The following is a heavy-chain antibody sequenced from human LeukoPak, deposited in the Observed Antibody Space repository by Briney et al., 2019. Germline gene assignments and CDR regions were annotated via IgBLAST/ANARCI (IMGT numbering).Heavy chain of an antibody. D-gene: IGHD1-26*01. CDR2: IYHSGST. J-gene: IGHJ4*02. V-gene: IGHV4-38-2*02. CDR1: GYSISSGYY. Sequence: PSETLSLTRAVSGYSISSGYYWGWIRQPPGKGLEWIGSIYHSGSTYYNPSLKSRVTISVDTSKNQFSLKLSSVTAADTAVYYCAREMGELLYFDYWGQGTLVTVSS. CDR3: AREMGELLYFDY.